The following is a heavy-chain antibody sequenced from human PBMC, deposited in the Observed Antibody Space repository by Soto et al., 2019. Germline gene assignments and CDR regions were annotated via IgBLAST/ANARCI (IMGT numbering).Heavy chain of an antibody. V-gene: IGHV1-2*04. D-gene: IGHD5-12*01. CDR2: INPNSGGT. CDR1: GYTFTGYY. Sequence: GASVKVSCKASGYTFTGYYMHRVRQAPGQGLEWMGWINPNSGGTNYAQKFQGWVTMTRDTSISTAYMELSRLRSDDTAVYYCARDFRGYSGYDPYYYYGMDVWGQGTTVTVSS. J-gene: IGHJ6*02. CDR3: ARDFRGYSGYDPYYYYGMDV.